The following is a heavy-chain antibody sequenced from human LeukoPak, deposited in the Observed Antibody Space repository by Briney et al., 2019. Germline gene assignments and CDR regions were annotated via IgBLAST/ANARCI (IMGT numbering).Heavy chain of an antibody. CDR1: GGSISSGGYY. CDR3: ASAYIRGNRYGIWFGD. D-gene: IGHD3-10*01. CDR2: IYYSGST. V-gene: IGHV4-31*03. Sequence: SETLSLTCTVSGGSISSGGYYWSWIRQHPGKGLEWIGYIYYSGSTYYNPSLKSRVTISVDTSKNQFSLKLNSVTAADTAVYYCASAYIRGNRYGIWFGDWGQGTLVTVSS. J-gene: IGHJ4*02.